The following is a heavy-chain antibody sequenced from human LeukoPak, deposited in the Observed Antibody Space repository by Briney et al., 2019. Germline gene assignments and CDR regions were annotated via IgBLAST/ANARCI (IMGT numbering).Heavy chain of an antibody. CDR1: GFNFRDAA. V-gene: IGHV3-23*01. CDR2: ISFSGDNS. J-gene: IGHJ3*01. Sequence: GGSLRLSCAASGFNFRDAAMTWVRQAPGKGLEWVSLISFSGDNSYYADSVKGRFTISRDNSKNTLSLQMNSLRVEDTAIYYCAKDIQLSAWGLGTMVTVSS. D-gene: IGHD5-24*01. CDR3: AKDIQLSA.